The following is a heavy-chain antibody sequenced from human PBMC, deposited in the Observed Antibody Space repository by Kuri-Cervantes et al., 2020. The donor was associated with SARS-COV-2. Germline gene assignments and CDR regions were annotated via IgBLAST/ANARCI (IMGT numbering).Heavy chain of an antibody. V-gene: IGHV1-46*01. CDR3: ARDQKRGRIQLWFTEARAFDI. CDR2: IHPIGGST. D-gene: IGHD5-18*01. CDR1: GFTFTSYY. Sequence: ASVKVSCKASGFTFTSYYVHWVRQAPGLGLEWMGIIHPIGGSTNYAQKFQGRVTLTRDTSTSTAYMELSSLTSEDTAVYYCARDQKRGRIQLWFTEARAFDICGQARMVTVSS. J-gene: IGHJ3*02.